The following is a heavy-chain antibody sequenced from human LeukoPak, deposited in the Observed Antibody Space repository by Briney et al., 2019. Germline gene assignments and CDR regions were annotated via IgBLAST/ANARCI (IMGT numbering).Heavy chain of an antibody. CDR2: IIPIFGTA. Sequence: ASVKVSCKASGGTFSSYAISWVRQAPGQGLEWMGGIIPIFGTANYARKFQGRVRITADESTSTAYMELSSLRSEDTAVYYCARDREGRQLGYDAFDIWGQGTMVTVSS. J-gene: IGHJ3*02. CDR1: GGTFSSYA. CDR3: ARDREGRQLGYDAFDI. V-gene: IGHV1-69*13. D-gene: IGHD6-6*01.